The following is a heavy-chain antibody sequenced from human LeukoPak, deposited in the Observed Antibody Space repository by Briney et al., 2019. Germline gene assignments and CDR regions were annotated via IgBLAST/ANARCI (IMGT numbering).Heavy chain of an antibody. J-gene: IGHJ3*02. CDR3: ARDAHYYDSSGYYGHLHAFDI. V-gene: IGHV1-69*04. Sequence: SVKVSCKASGGTFSSYAISWVRQAPGQGLEWMGRIIPILGIANYAQKFQGRVTITADKSTSTAYMELSSLRSEDTAVYYCARDAHYYDSSGYYGHLHAFDIWGQGTMVTVSS. CDR2: IIPILGIA. CDR1: GGTFSSYA. D-gene: IGHD3-22*01.